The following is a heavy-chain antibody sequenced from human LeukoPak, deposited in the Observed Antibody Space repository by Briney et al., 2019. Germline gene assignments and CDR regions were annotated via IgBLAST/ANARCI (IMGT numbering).Heavy chain of an antibody. CDR2: ISSSSSTI. CDR3: ASLIGVDTAMVPFDY. J-gene: IGHJ4*02. Sequence: GGSLRLSCAASGXTFSSYSMNWVRQAPGKGLEWVSYISSSSSTIYYADSVKGRFTISRDNAKNSLYLQMNSLRDEDTAVYYCASLIGVDTAMVPFDYWGQGTLVTVSS. V-gene: IGHV3-48*02. D-gene: IGHD5-18*01. CDR1: GXTFSSYS.